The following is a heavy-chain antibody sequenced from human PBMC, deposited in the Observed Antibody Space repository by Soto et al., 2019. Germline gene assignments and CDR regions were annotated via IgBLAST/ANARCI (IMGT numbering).Heavy chain of an antibody. CDR3: ARGSTAIATRWFDS. CDR2: ITNSGST. V-gene: IGHV4-34*01. D-gene: IGHD1-1*01. CDR1: GGSFSDSY. J-gene: IGHJ5*01. Sequence: SETLSLTCAVFGGSFSDSYWSWIRQSPEKGLEWIGEITNSGSTYYNPSLKSRVTISGDTSKNQFSLEVRSVTAADTAVYFCARGSTAIATRWFDSWGQGTLVTVAA.